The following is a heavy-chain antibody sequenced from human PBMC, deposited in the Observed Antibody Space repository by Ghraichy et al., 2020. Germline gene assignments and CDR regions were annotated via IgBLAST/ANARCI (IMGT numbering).Heavy chain of an antibody. D-gene: IGHD1-20*01. J-gene: IGHJ6*02. CDR2: IVVGSGNT. CDR3: AAEAEYNWNYNYGMDV. CDR1: GFTFTSSA. V-gene: IGHV1-58*01. Sequence: SVKVSCKASGFTFTSSAVQWVRQARGQRLEWIGWIVVGSGNTNYAQKFQERVTITRDMSTSTAYMELSSLRSEDTAVYYCAAEAEYNWNYNYGMDVWGQGTTVTVSS.